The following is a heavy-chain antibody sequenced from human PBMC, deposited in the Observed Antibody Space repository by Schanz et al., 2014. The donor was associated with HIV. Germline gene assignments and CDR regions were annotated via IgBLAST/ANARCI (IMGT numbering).Heavy chain of an antibody. Sequence: QVQLVESGGGLVKPGGSLRLSCAASGFTFSDYYMSWIRQAPGKGREWVSYISSSGSTIYYADSVKGRFTISRDNSKNTLYLQMNRLRAEDTALYFCANDPELTTITGYFDSWGQGTLVIVSS. D-gene: IGHD4-4*01. CDR1: GFTFSDYY. CDR3: ANDPELTTITGYFDS. J-gene: IGHJ4*02. V-gene: IGHV3-11*01. CDR2: ISSSGSTI.